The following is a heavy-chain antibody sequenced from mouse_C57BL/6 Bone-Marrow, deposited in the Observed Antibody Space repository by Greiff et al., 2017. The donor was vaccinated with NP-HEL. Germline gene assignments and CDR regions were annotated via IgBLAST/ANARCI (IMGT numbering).Heavy chain of an antibody. CDR2: IDPETGGT. V-gene: IGHV1-15*01. Sequence: VHLVESGAELVRPGASVTLSCKASGYTFTDYEMHWVKQTPVHGLEWIGAIDPETGGTAYNQKFKGKAILTADKSSSTAYMELRSLTSEDSAVYYCTRLTGYAMDYWGQGTSVTVSS. CDR1: GYTFTDYE. J-gene: IGHJ4*01. CDR3: TRLTGYAMDY.